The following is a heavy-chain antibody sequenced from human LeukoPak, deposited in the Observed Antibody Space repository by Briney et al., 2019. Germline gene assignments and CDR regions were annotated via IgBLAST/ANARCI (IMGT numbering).Heavy chain of an antibody. D-gene: IGHD2-15*01. Sequence: SVKVSCKASGGTFSSYAISWVRQAPGQGLEWMGGNIPIFGTANYAQKFQGRVTITADESTSTAYMELSSLRSEDTAVYYCARVGPGGSCPGDWGQRTLVTVSS. V-gene: IGHV1-69*13. CDR2: NIPIFGTA. J-gene: IGHJ4*02. CDR1: GGTFSSYA. CDR3: ARVGPGGSCPGD.